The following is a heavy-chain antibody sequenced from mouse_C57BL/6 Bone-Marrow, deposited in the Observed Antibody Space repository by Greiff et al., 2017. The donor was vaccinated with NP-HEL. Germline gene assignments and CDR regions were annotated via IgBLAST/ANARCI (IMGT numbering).Heavy chain of an antibody. CDR2: IDPDTGGT. Sequence: QVQLKQSGAELVRPGASVTLSCKASGYTFTDYEMHWVKQTPVHGLEWIGAIDPDTGGTAYNQKFKGKAILTADKSSSTAYVELRSLTSEDSAVSYGASEVLDYGSSDLYWCFDVWGSGTTVTVSA. J-gene: IGHJ1*01. CDR3: ASEVLDYGSSDLYWCFDV. D-gene: IGHD1-1*01. V-gene: IGHV1-15*01. CDR1: GYTFTDYE.